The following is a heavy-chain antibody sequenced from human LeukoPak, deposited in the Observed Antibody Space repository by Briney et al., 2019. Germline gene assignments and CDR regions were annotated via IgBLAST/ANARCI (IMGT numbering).Heavy chain of an antibody. J-gene: IGHJ5*01. D-gene: IGHD1-14*01. CDR3: AARRVGFNPVDS. CDR1: GFAFNYYA. CDR2: ISGSGGST. V-gene: IGHV3-23*01. Sequence: GGSLRLSCAASGFAFNYYAMSWVRQAPGKGLEWVSAISGSGGSTRYADSVKGRFTISRDNSNNTLFLQVNSLRAEDTAVYYCAARRVGFNPVDSWGQGTLVTFSS.